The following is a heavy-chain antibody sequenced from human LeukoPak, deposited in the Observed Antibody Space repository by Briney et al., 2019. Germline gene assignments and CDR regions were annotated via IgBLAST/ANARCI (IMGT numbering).Heavy chain of an antibody. CDR1: GYTFTSYD. Sequence: ASVKVSCKASGYTFTSYDINWVRQATGQGLEWMGWMNANSGNTGYAQKFQGRVTMTRNTSISTAYMELSSLRSEHTAVYYCARVFWSQLVPGYYYNYMDVWGKGTTVTISS. D-gene: IGHD6-13*01. CDR3: ARVFWSQLVPGYYYNYMDV. V-gene: IGHV1-8*01. CDR2: MNANSGNT. J-gene: IGHJ6*03.